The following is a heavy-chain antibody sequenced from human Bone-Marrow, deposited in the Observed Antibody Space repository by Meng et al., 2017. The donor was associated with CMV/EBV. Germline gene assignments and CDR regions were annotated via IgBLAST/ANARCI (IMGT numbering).Heavy chain of an antibody. V-gene: IGHV2-70*20. J-gene: IGHJ4*02. D-gene: IGHD6-19*01. CDR3: ARIAGSGWIFDY. CDR1: GFSISTSRRW. CDR2: IDWVDDK. Sequence: SGPPLVKPTQTLSLTYTFSGFSISTSRRWVSWVRQPPGKAVEWIAFIDWVDDKYYSTSLKPRLTISKDTSKNQVVLTMTNMDPVDTATYYCARIAGSGWIFDYWGQGTLVTVSS.